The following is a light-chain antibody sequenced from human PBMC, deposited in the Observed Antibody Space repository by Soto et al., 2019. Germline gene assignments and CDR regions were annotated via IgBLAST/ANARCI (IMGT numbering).Light chain of an antibody. V-gene: IGLV2-14*01. Sequence: QSALTQPASVSGSPGQSITISCNGTSSDVGGYNYVSWYQQHPGKAPKLMIYEVSNRPSGVSNRFSGSKSGDMASLTISGLQAEDEADYYCSSYTSSGTLVFGTGPKLTVL. CDR3: SSYTSSGTLV. J-gene: IGLJ1*01. CDR2: EVS. CDR1: SSDVGGYNY.